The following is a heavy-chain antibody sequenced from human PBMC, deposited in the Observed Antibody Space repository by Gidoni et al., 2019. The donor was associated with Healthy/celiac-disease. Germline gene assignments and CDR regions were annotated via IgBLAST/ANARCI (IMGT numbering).Heavy chain of an antibody. CDR3: AAGLYSSSWPDAFDI. D-gene: IGHD6-13*01. Sequence: QMQLVQSGPEVKKPGTSVTVSCKASGFTFTSSAMQWVRQARGQRLEWIGWIVVGSGNTNYAQKFQERVTITRDMSTSTAYMELSSLRSEDTAVYYCAAGLYSSSWPDAFDIWGQGTMVTVSS. J-gene: IGHJ3*02. CDR2: IVVGSGNT. CDR1: GFTFTSSA. V-gene: IGHV1-58*02.